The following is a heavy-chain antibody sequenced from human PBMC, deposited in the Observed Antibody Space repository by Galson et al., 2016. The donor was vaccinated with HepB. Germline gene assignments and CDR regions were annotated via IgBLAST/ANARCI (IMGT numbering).Heavy chain of an antibody. CDR1: GESFSDYY. V-gene: IGHV4-34*01. D-gene: IGHD1-26*01. CDR3: VRHGPRSGRLGFLCALDV. Sequence: SETLSLTCAVYGESFSDYYWNWIRQPPGKGLEWIGEINHSGSTNYNPSLKSRVTISVDTSKNQFSLKLSSVTAADTAVYYCVRHGPRSGRLGFLCALDVWGQGTTVTVSS. J-gene: IGHJ6*02. CDR2: INHSGST.